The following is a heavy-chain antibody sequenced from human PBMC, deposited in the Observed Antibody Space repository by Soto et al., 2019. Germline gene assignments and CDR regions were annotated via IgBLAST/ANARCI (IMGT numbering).Heavy chain of an antibody. CDR1: GGSISSGGYY. D-gene: IGHD3-3*01. CDR3: ASTYYDFWSGFNWFDP. V-gene: IGHV4-31*03. J-gene: IGHJ5*02. Sequence: LSLTCTVSGGSISSGGYYWSWIRQHPGKGLEWIGYIYYSGSTYYNPSLKSRVTISVDTSKNQFSLKLSSVTAADTAVYYCASTYYDFWSGFNWFDPWGQGTLVTVSS. CDR2: IYYSGST.